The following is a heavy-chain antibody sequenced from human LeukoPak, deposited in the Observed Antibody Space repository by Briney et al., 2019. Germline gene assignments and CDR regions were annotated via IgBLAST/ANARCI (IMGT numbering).Heavy chain of an antibody. V-gene: IGHV4-39*01. Sequence: PSETLSLTCTVSGGSISSSSYYWGWIRKPPGKGLEWIGSIYCSGSTYYNPSLKSRVTISVDTSKNQFSLKLSSVTAADTAVYYCARLDSSSWYLGFDYWGQGTLVTVSS. CDR2: IYCSGST. CDR1: GGSISSSSYY. CDR3: ARLDSSSWYLGFDY. J-gene: IGHJ4*02. D-gene: IGHD6-13*01.